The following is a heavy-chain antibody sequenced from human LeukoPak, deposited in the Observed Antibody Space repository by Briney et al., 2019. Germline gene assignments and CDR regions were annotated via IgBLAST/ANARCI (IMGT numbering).Heavy chain of an antibody. Sequence: SGPTLVNTTQTLTLTCTFSGFSLSTSGVGVGWIRQPPGKALEWLALIYWDDDKRYSPSLKSRLTITKDTSKNQVVLTVTNMDPVDTATYYCAHRGGYDSIGHYFAYWGQGTLVTVSS. J-gene: IGHJ4*02. CDR1: GFSLSTSGVG. CDR3: AHRGGYDSIGHYFAY. CDR2: IYWDDDK. D-gene: IGHD3-22*01. V-gene: IGHV2-5*02.